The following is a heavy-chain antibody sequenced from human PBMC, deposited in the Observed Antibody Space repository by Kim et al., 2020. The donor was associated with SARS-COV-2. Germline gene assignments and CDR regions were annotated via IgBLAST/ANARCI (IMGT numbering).Heavy chain of an antibody. D-gene: IGHD1-26*01. J-gene: IGHJ4*02. CDR1: GFRFSGNA. V-gene: IGHV3-23*01. CDR2: IGSGHKA. Sequence: GGSLRLSCAASGFRFSGNAMNWVRQAPGKGLDYVAGIGSGHKAYHVDSVKGRFTISRDNSRNMLFLQMNSLRVDDTATYYCAKDVWGFSGNDHWGQGTLVTVSS. CDR3: AKDVWGFSGNDH.